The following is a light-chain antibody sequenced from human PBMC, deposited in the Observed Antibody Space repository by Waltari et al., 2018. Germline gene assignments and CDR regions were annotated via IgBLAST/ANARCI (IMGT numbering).Light chain of an antibody. J-gene: IGLJ2*01. CDR3: QSADSSDTSPHVI. V-gene: IGLV3-25*03. Sequence: SYKLTQPPSVSVSPGQTARITCSGDALAKQYVYCYQQKPGKAPVLVMYKDTERPAGTPERFSGSSSGTTVTLTISGVQAEDEGHYYCQSADSSDTSPHVIFGGGTKLTVL. CDR1: ALAKQY. CDR2: KDT.